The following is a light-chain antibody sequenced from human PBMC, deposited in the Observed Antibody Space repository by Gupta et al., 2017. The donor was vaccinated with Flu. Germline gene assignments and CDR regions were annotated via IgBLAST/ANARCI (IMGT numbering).Light chain of an antibody. CDR2: AAS. Sequence: DIQMTQSPSSLSASVGDRVTITCRASQSISSYLNWYQQKPGKAPKLLIYAASSLQSGVPSRFSGSGSGTDFTLTISRRQPEDFATYYCQQSDSTPNTFGQGTKVEIK. J-gene: IGKJ2*01. CDR3: QQSDSTPNT. CDR1: QSISSY. V-gene: IGKV1-39*01.